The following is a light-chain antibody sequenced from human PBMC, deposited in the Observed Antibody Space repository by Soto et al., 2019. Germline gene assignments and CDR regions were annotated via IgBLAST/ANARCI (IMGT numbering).Light chain of an antibody. Sequence: IHMTQSPASLAASVGDRVTITCRASQGIRNDLGWYQQKPGKAPKLLIYAASSLQSGVPSRFSGSGSGTDFTLTISSLQPEDFATYYCLQDYNYPLTFGGGTKVDIK. J-gene: IGKJ4*01. CDR3: LQDYNYPLT. CDR2: AAS. V-gene: IGKV1-6*01. CDR1: QGIRND.